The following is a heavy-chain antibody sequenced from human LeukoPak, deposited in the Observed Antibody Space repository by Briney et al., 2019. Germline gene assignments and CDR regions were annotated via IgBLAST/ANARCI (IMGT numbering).Heavy chain of an antibody. CDR3: ARGWKRITMVRGVIPDAFDI. J-gene: IGHJ3*02. CDR2: INAGNGNT. Sequence: ASVKVSCKASGYTFTSYAMHWVRQAPGQRLEWMGWINAGNGNTKYSQKFQGRVTITRDTSASTAYMELSSLRSEDTAVYYCARGWKRITMVRGVIPDAFDIWGQGTMVTVSS. V-gene: IGHV1-3*01. D-gene: IGHD3-10*01. CDR1: GYTFTSYA.